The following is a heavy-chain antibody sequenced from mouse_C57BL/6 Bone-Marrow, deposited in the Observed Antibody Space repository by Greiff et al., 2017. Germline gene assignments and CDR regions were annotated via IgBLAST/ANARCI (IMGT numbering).Heavy chain of an antibody. CDR1: GYTFTSYW. V-gene: IGHV1-64*01. J-gene: IGHJ2*01. D-gene: IGHD1-1*01. Sequence: QVQLQQPGAELVKPGASVKLSCKASGYTFTSYWMHWVKQRPGQGLEWIGMIHPNSGSTNYNEKFKSKATLTVDKSSSTAYMQLSSLTSEDSAVYYCATTVVAVDYWGRGTAPTVSA. CDR3: ATTVVAVDY. CDR2: IHPNSGST.